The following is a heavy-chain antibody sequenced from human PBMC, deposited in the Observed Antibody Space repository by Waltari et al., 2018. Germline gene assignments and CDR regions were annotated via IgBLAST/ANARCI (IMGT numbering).Heavy chain of an antibody. V-gene: IGHV3-30*18. CDR2: ISYDAMTE. Sequence: QFQLVESGGGVVQPGRSLTLSRPASGFTFSSFGIHWGRPAPGKGLEWLALISYDAMTEYYADSVKGRFTVSRDNSKNLAFLQLNSLRPEDTAMYFCANAPSGGRFSVPGIDYWGQGTLVTVSS. D-gene: IGHD2-15*01. J-gene: IGHJ4*02. CDR1: GFTFSSFG. CDR3: ANAPSGGRFSVPGIDY.